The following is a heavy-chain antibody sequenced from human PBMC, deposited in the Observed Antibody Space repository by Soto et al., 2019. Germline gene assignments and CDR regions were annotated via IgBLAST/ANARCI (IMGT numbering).Heavy chain of an antibody. CDR1: GFDFEDYA. J-gene: IGHJ4*02. D-gene: IGHD3-22*01. V-gene: IGHV3-43D*04. Sequence: GGSLRLSCAAAGFDFEDYAMHWVRQVPGKGLEWVSLTNSDGTDSYYVDSVKGRFTISRDNAKTTLYLQMDRLRPEDTALYFCAKSLYYYDSSPLDHWGQGTLVTVSS. CDR2: TNSDGTDS. CDR3: AKSLYYYDSSPLDH.